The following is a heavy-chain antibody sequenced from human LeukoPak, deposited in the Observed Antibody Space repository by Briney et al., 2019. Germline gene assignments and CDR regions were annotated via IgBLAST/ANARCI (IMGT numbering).Heavy chain of an antibody. V-gene: IGHV4-38-2*01. J-gene: IGHJ4*02. CDR2: IHHSGKS. CDR1: GYYIRNGYS. D-gene: IGHD3-10*02. CDR3: ASVFASPPRVFDN. Sequence: KPSETLSLTCGVSGYYIRNGYSWGWIRQPPGKGLEWIGSIHHSGKSDYNPSFKSRVTISVDTSKNQFALRLSSLTASDTAVYYCASVFASPPRVFDNWGQGILVTVSS.